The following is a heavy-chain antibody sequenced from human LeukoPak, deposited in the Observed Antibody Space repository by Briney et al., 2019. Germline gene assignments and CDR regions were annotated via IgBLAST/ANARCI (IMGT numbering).Heavy chain of an antibody. CDR3: ARSSLSRGSYGMDV. CDR2: MNPNSGNT. J-gene: IGHJ6*02. V-gene: IGHV1-8*01. CDR1: GYTFTSYD. Sequence: ASVKVSCKASGYTFTSYDINWVRQATGQGLEWMGWMNPNSGNTGYAQKFQGRVTITRDTSASTAYMELSSLRSEDTAMYYCARSSLSRGSYGMDVWGQGTTVTVSS. D-gene: IGHD2-2*01.